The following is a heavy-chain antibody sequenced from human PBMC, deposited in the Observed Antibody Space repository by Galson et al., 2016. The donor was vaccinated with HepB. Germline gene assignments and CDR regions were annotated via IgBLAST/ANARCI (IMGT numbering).Heavy chain of an antibody. CDR2: ISYDGSTT. J-gene: IGHJ4*02. CDR1: GFTFSHCP. V-gene: IGHV3-30*14. CDR3: VKDLSGSWSFDY. Sequence: SLRLSCAGSGFTFSHCPIYWVRQAPGKGLEWVAVISYDGSTTFYADSVKGRFTISRDNSKSTLYLQMNSLRPEDAALYYCVKDLSGSWSFDYWGQGTLVIVSS. D-gene: IGHD1-26*01.